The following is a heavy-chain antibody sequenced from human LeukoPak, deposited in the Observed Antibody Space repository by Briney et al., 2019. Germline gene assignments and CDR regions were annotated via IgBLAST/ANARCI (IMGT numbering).Heavy chain of an antibody. D-gene: IGHD6-19*01. CDR3: ARRITVAGIFDY. J-gene: IGHJ4*02. CDR2: IYYSGNT. V-gene: IGHV4-31*03. CDR1: GGSVSSGGYY. Sequence: SETLSLTCTVSGGSVSSGGYYWSWIRQHPGKGLEWIGYIYYSGNTCYNPSLKSRVTISADTSENQFSLKLSSVTAADTAVYYCARRITVAGIFDYWGQGTLVTVSS.